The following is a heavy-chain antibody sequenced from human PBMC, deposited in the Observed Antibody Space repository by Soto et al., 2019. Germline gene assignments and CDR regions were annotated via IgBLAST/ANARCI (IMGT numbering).Heavy chain of an antibody. CDR1: GGSFSGYN. Sequence: QVQLQQWGAGLLKPSETLSLTCAVYGGSFSGYNWSWIRQPPGKGLEWIGEINHSGSTNYNPSLKRRVTISLDTSKNQFSLKLSSVTAEDTAVYYCARYYGSVTYSDMDVWCKGTTVTVSS. V-gene: IGHV4-34*01. D-gene: IGHD3-10*01. J-gene: IGHJ6*03. CDR3: ARYYGSVTYSDMDV. CDR2: INHSGST.